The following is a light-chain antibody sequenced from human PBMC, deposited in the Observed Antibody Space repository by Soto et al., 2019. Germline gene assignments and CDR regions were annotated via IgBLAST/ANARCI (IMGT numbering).Light chain of an antibody. CDR3: QQYGSSPNT. V-gene: IGKV3-20*01. CDR2: GAS. CDR1: QSVGTY. Sequence: DTVLTQSPVTLSLSPGERATLSCRASQSVGTYLAWYQQKPGQAPRLLIYGASNRATGIPDRFSGSGSETDFTLTISRLESEDFAVYYCQQYGSSPNTFGQGTRLEIK. J-gene: IGKJ5*01.